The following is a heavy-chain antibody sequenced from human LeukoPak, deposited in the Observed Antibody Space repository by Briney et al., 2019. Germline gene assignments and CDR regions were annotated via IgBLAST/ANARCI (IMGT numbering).Heavy chain of an antibody. J-gene: IGHJ4*02. Sequence: SETLSLTCTVSGGSISSSSYYWGWIRQPPGKGLEWIGSIYYSGRTYYNPSLKSRVTISVDTSKNQFSLKLNSVTAADTAVYYCAVSMVCGGNYAYYFDDWGQGTLLTVYS. D-gene: IGHD2-21*01. V-gene: IGHV4-39*01. CDR1: GGSISSSSYY. CDR3: AVSMVCGGNYAYYFDD. CDR2: IYYSGRT.